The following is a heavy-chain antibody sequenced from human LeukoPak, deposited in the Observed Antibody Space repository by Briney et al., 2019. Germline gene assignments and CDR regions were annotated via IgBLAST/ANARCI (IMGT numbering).Heavy chain of an antibody. CDR3: ARGGAYSSSSFVDY. CDR2: IYSGGST. V-gene: IGHV3-53*01. Sequence: GGSLRLSCAASGFTVSSNYMSWVRQAPGKGLEWVSVIYSGGSTYYADSVKGRFTISRDNSKNTLYLQMNSLRAEDTAVYYCARGGAYSSSSFVDYWGQETLVTVSS. D-gene: IGHD6-6*01. J-gene: IGHJ4*02. CDR1: GFTVSSNY.